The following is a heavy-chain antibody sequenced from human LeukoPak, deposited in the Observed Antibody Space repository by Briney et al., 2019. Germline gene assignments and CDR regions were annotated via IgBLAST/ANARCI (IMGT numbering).Heavy chain of an antibody. V-gene: IGHV4-4*07. D-gene: IGHD3-22*01. CDR2: IYTSGST. J-gene: IGHJ5*02. CDR1: GGSISSYY. CDR3: ARESGDYDSSGLSNWFDP. Sequence: SETLSLTCTVSGGSISSYYWSWIRQPAGKGLEWIGRIYTSGSTNYNPSLKSRVTISVDTSKNQFSLKLSSVTAADTAVYYCARESGDYDSSGLSNWFDPWGQGTLVTVSS.